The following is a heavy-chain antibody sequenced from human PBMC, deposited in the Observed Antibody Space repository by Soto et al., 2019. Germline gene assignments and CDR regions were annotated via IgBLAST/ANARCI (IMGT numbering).Heavy chain of an antibody. Sequence: GASLKISCKGSGYSFTSYWIGWVRQMPGKGLEWMGIIYPGDSDTRYSPSFQGQVSFSADKSISTAYLQWSSLKASDTAMYYCARLGVEMATTTHFDSWGQGTLVTV. CDR2: IYPGDSDT. CDR3: ARLGVEMATTTHFDS. D-gene: IGHD1-1*01. CDR1: GYSFTSYW. V-gene: IGHV5-51*01. J-gene: IGHJ4*02.